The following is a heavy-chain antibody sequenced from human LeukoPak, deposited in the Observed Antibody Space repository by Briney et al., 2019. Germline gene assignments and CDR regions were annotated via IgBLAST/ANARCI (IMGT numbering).Heavy chain of an antibody. J-gene: IGHJ6*02. CDR3: AKEETIGSGYYGMDV. V-gene: IGHV3-43*01. Sequence: GGSLRLSCAASGFTFDDCTMHWVRQAPGKGLEWVSLISWDGGSTYYADSVKGRFTISRDNSKNSLYLQMNSLRTEDTALYYCAKEETIGSGYYGMDVWGQGTTVTVSS. CDR2: ISWDGGST. CDR1: GFTFDDCT. D-gene: IGHD6-19*01.